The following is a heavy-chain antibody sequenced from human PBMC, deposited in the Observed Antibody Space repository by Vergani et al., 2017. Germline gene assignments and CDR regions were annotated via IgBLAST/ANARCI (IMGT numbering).Heavy chain of an antibody. D-gene: IGHD3-22*01. V-gene: IGHV3-23*01. J-gene: IGHJ4*02. CDR1: GFTFTNCA. Sequence: EVQLLESGGNLVQPGGSLRLSCAASGFTFTNCAMTWVRQAPGEGLEWVSGISGSGGFTYYADSVKGRFTISRDNSKNTMFLQMNNLRAEDTAVYYCAKDNVPGYYDSSGYCDYWGKGTLVTVSS. CDR3: AKDNVPGYYDSSGYCDY. CDR2: ISGSGGFT.